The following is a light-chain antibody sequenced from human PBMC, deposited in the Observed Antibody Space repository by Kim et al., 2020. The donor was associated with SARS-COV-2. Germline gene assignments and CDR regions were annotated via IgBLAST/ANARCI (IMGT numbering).Light chain of an antibody. J-gene: IGKJ5*01. CDR3: QQTYSTLIT. CDR1: QSIRTY. CDR2: GAS. Sequence: ASVGDRGTITCRASQSIRTYLNWYQQKPGKAPKLLIYGASYLQTGFPSRFSGSGSETDFTLTISSLQPEDFATYYCQQTYSTLITFGQGTRLEIK. V-gene: IGKV1-39*01.